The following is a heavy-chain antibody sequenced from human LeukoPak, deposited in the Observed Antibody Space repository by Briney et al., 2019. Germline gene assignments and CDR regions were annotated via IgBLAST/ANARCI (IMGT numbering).Heavy chain of an antibody. D-gene: IGHD5-12*01. CDR1: GFTFSSYA. V-gene: IGHV3-23*01. CDR3: AKVPTWMQALYFDY. Sequence: PGGSLRLSCAASGFTFSSYAMSWACQAPGKGLEWVSAISGSGGSTYYADSVKGRFTISRDNSKNTLYLQMNSLRAEDTAVYYCAKVPTWMQALYFDYWGQGTLVTVSS. J-gene: IGHJ4*02. CDR2: ISGSGGST.